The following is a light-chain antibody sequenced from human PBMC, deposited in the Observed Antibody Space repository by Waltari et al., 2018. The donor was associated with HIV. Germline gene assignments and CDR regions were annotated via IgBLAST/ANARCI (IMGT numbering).Light chain of an antibody. V-gene: IGKV3-20*01. CDR3: QQYGTSPFT. CDR2: AAS. J-gene: IGKJ3*01. CDR1: QSVSSNY. Sequence: EIVLTQSPDTLSLSPGDRATLSCRASQSVSSNYLAWYQQKPGQAPRLLIYAASRRATGIPDRFSGSGSGTDFTLTINRLEPEDFAVYYWQQYGTSPFTFGPGTKVDIK.